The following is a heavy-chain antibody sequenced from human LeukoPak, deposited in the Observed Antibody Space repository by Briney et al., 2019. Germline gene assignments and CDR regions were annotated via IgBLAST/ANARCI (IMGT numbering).Heavy chain of an antibody. CDR3: ARGANHPVDP. Sequence: PSETLSLTCTVSGDSIVRGDYYWSWLRQHPGKGLEWIGYVHHSGVTRYSSSLKSRVDLSADATKGQFSLKLISLTAADTAVYFCARGANHPVDPWGQGTLVTVSS. CDR2: VHHSGVT. D-gene: IGHD1-14*01. V-gene: IGHV4-31*03. CDR1: GDSIVRGDYY. J-gene: IGHJ5*01.